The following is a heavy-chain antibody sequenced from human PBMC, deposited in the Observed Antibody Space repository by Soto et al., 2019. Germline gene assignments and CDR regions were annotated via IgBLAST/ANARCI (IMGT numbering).Heavy chain of an antibody. Sequence: QVQLVESGGGVVQPGRSLRLSCAASGFTFRTYGMHWVRQAPGKGLEWLAVISNNGINKYYADSVKGRFTISRDNSTYTLSIQMNRLRGEDTAIYYCAKVIRAESTSSNFYSYSGLDVWGQGTTVTVSS. J-gene: IGHJ6*02. CDR1: GFTFRTYG. V-gene: IGHV3-30*18. D-gene: IGHD6-6*01. CDR3: AKVIRAESTSSNFYSYSGLDV. CDR2: ISNNGINK.